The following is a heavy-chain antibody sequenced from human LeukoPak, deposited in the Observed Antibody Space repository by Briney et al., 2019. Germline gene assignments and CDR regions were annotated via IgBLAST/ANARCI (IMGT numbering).Heavy chain of an antibody. D-gene: IGHD6-19*01. CDR2: ISSNGGST. CDR3: ARDKGYSSGWGEIGY. J-gene: IGHJ4*02. CDR1: GFTFSSYA. Sequence: GGSLRLSCSASGFTFSSYAMHWVRQAPGKGLEYVSAISSNGGSTYYADSVKGRFTISRDNSKNTLYLQMNSLRAEDTAVYYCARDKGYSSGWGEIGYWGQGTLVTVSS. V-gene: IGHV3-64*04.